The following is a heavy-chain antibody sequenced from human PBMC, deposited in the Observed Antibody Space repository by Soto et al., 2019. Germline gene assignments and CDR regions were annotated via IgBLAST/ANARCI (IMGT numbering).Heavy chain of an antibody. CDR3: AGTTSHQWYYMDV. Sequence: SQTLSLTYAISGDSVSSNSAAWNWIRLSPSRGLEWLARTYYRSRWYNDYAESVRSRITVNPDTSKNQFSLQLTSVTPEDTAVYYCAGTTSHQWYYMDVWGKGTTVTVSS. CDR2: TYYRSRWYN. J-gene: IGHJ6*03. CDR1: GDSVSSNSAA. V-gene: IGHV6-1*01. D-gene: IGHD1-7*01.